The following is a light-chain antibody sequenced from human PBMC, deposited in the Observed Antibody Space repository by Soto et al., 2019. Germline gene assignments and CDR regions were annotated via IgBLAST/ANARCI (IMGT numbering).Light chain of an antibody. J-gene: IGKJ4*01. CDR3: QHRSAWPIT. CDR1: QSVRSY. V-gene: IGKV3-11*01. Sequence: EIVLTQSPATLSLSPGERATLSCRASQSVRSYLVWYQQKPGQAPRLLIYDASTRATGIPDRFSGSGSGTDFTLTISSLEPEDFAVYYCQHRSAWPITFGGGTKVGIK. CDR2: DAS.